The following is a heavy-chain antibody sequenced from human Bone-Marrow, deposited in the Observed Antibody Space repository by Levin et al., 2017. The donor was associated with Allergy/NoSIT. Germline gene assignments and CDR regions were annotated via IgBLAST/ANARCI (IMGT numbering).Heavy chain of an antibody. J-gene: IGHJ5*02. CDR1: GGSISSGGYS. D-gene: IGHD2-15*01. V-gene: IGHV4-30-2*01. CDR2: IYHSGST. CDR3: ARIVVVMGTRVNWFDP. Sequence: SQTLSLTCAVSGGSISSGGYSWSWIRQPPGKGLEWIGYIYHSGSTYYNPSLKSRVTISVDRSKNQFSLKLSSVTAADTAVYYCARIVVVMGTRVNWFDPWGQGTLVTVSS.